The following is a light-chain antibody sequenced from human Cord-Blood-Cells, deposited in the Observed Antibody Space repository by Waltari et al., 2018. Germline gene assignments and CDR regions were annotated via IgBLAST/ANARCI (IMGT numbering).Light chain of an antibody. CDR2: GAS. J-gene: IGKJ1*01. CDR3: QQYGSSPPWT. Sequence: EIVLTQSPGTLSLSPGERATLSCRASQSVSSSYLAWDQHKPGQAPRLLIYGASSRATSIRSRLSGSGSGTDFTLTISRLEPEDLAVYYCQQYGSSPPWTFGQGTKLEIK. CDR1: QSVSSSY. V-gene: IGKV3-20*01.